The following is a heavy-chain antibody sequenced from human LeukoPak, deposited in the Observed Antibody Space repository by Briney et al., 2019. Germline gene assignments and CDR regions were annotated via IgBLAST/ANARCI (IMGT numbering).Heavy chain of an antibody. J-gene: IGHJ4*02. CDR2: IYYSGST. D-gene: IGHD3-9*01. Sequence: SETLSLTCTVSGGSISSGDYYWSWIRQPPGKGLEWIGYIYYSGSTYYNPSLKGRVTISVDTSKNQFSLKLSSVTAADTAVYYCARVDILTGYFVGYFDYWGQGTLVTVSS. CDR3: ARVDILTGYFVGYFDY. V-gene: IGHV4-30-4*01. CDR1: GGSISSGDYY.